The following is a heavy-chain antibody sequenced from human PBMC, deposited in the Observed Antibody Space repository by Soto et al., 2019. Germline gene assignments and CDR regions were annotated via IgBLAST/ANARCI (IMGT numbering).Heavy chain of an antibody. Sequence: PSETLSLTCGIYGGYSSANYWSWIRQTPGKGLGWLGEINHAGSTDYNPSLKGRITISADTSKNQFSLKLSSMTAADTAVYYCATGGLFNSWGQGTLVTVSS. CDR3: ATGGLFNS. J-gene: IGHJ4*02. V-gene: IGHV4-34*01. CDR2: INHAGST. CDR1: GGYSSANY.